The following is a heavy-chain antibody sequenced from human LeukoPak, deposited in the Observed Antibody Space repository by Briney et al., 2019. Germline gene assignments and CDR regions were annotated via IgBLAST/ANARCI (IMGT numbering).Heavy chain of an antibody. V-gene: IGHV3-9*01. J-gene: IGHJ4*02. Sequence: GGSLRLSCAASGFTFDDYAMHWVRQAPGKGLEWVSGISWNSGSIGYADSVKGRFTISRDNSKNTLYLQMNSLRAEDTAVYYCARGPMDYDFWSGYYPEFDYWGQGTLVTVSS. D-gene: IGHD3-3*01. CDR1: GFTFDDYA. CDR2: ISWNSGSI. CDR3: ARGPMDYDFWSGYYPEFDY.